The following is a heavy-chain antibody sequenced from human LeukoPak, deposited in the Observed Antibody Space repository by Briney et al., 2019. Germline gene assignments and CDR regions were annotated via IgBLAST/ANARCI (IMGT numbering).Heavy chain of an antibody. CDR1: GFTFSNAW. J-gene: IGHJ4*02. D-gene: IGHD3-3*01. CDR3: TTCPYDFWSGYPY. Sequence: GGSLRLSCAASGFTFSNAWMSWVRQAPGKGLEWVGRIKSKTDGGTTDYAAPVKGRFTISRDDSKNTLYLQMNSLKTEDTAVYYCTTCPYDFWSGYPYWGQGTLVTVSS. V-gene: IGHV3-15*01. CDR2: IKSKTDGGTT.